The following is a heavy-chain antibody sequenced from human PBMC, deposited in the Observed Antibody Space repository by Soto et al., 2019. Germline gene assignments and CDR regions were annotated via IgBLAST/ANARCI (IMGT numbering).Heavy chain of an antibody. D-gene: IGHD1-1*01. J-gene: IGHJ5*02. Sequence: SETLSLTCTVSGGSISSYYWSWLRQPPGKGLEWIGYMSYSGSTKYNPSLKSRLTISVDTSKNQFSLKLSSVTAADTAVYYCARAVPPHTTWFDPWGQGTLVTVSS. CDR2: MSYSGST. V-gene: IGHV4-59*01. CDR1: GGSISSYY. CDR3: ARAVPPHTTWFDP.